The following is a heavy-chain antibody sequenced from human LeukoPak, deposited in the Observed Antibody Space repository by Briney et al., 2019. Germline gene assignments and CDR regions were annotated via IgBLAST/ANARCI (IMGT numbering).Heavy chain of an antibody. CDR3: ASWNIQLWSLGTNAFDI. D-gene: IGHD5-18*01. J-gene: IGHJ3*02. CDR2: IIPIFGTA. V-gene: IGHV1-69*06. Sequence: ASVKVSCKASGGTFSSYATSWVRQAPGQGLEWMGGIIPIFGTANYAQKFQGRVTITADKSTSTAYMELSSLRSEDTAVYYCASWNIQLWSLGTNAFDIWGQGTMVTVSS. CDR1: GGTFSSYA.